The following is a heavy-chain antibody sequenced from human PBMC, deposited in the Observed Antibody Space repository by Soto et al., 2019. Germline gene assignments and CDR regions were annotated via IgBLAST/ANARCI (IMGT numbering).Heavy chain of an antibody. CDR2: IIPSSTRT. D-gene: IGHD3-16*01. J-gene: IGHJ6*02. V-gene: IGHV1-69*01. CDR1: GGTFSNFV. CDR3: AIGPMGLDVRGGVAV. Sequence: QVQLVQSGAEVRKPGSSVKVSCKASGGTFSNFVLSRVRQAPGQGLEWMGGIIPSSTRTDYAQKFQARATTAAEESSSSAYMDLRGRRSEDTAVYFCAIGPMGLDVRGGVAVWGQGNTVIVSS.